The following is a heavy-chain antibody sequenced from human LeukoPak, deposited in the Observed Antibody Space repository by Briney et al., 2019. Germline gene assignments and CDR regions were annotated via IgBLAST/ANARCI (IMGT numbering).Heavy chain of an antibody. Sequence: PSDTLSVTCIGSGGSISGYYWSWIRQPPGKGLEWIGEINHSGSTNYNPSLKSRVTISVDTSKNQFSLKLSSVTAADTAVYYCLKAFDIWGQGTMVTVSS. CDR3: LKAFDI. CDR1: GGSISGYY. V-gene: IGHV4-34*01. CDR2: INHSGST. J-gene: IGHJ3*02.